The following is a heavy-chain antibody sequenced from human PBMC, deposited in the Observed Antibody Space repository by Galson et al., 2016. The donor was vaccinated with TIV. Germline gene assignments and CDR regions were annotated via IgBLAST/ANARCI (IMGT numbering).Heavy chain of an antibody. D-gene: IGHD3-10*01. J-gene: IGHJ5*02. CDR3: AGHAQYLVRGWFDP. CDR2: TMAIFGTT. CDR1: GGIFRSYA. V-gene: IGHV1-69*13. Sequence: SVKVSCKASGGIFRSYAISWVRQAPGQGPEWMGGTMAIFGTTTYAQKYQGRVTITADESTTTAYMELSSLRSEDTAVYYCAGHAQYLVRGWFDPWGQGTLVTVSS.